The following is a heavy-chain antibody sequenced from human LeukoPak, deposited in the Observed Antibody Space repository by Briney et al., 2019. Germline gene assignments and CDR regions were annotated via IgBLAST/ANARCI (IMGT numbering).Heavy chain of an antibody. CDR1: GFTFNTYG. Sequence: PGGSLRLSCAASGFTFNTYGMHWVRQAPGKGLEWVAVIWYDGSNKYYADSMRGRFTISRDNAKNTLYLQMNSLRAEDTAVYYCASQADSAYGDYNWGQGTLVTVSS. V-gene: IGHV3-33*03. CDR3: ASQADSAYGDYN. J-gene: IGHJ4*02. D-gene: IGHD4-17*01. CDR2: IWYDGSNK.